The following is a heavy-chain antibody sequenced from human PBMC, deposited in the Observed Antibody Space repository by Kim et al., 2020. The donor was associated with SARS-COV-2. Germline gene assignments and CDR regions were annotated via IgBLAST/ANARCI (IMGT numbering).Heavy chain of an antibody. D-gene: IGHD1-1*01. Sequence: GGSLRLSCAASGFTFSSYGMHWVRQAPGKGLEWVAVIWYDGSTKYYADSVKGRFTISRDNSKNTLYLQMNSLRAEDSAVYYCARADGYNYYFDYWGQGTLVTVSS. J-gene: IGHJ4*02. CDR2: IWYDGSTK. V-gene: IGHV3-33*01. CDR3: ARADGYNYYFDY. CDR1: GFTFSSYG.